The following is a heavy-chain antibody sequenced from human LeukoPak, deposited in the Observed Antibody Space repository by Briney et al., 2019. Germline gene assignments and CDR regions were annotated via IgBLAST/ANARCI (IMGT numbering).Heavy chain of an antibody. V-gene: IGHV4-34*01. D-gene: IGHD3-22*01. CDR1: GGSFSGYY. Sequence: SETLSLTCAGYGGSFSGYYWSWIRQPPGKGLEWIGEINHSGSTNYNPSLKSRVTISVDTSKNQFSLKPSSVTAADTAVYYCARGGDYDSSGYYSKWFDPWGQGTLVTVSS. CDR3: ARGGDYDSSGYYSKWFDP. J-gene: IGHJ5*02. CDR2: INHSGST.